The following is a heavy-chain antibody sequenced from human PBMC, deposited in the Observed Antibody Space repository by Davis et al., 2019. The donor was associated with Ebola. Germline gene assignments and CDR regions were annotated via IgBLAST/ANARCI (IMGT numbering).Heavy chain of an antibody. J-gene: IGHJ6*02. D-gene: IGHD4-23*01. Sequence: GESLNISCPAPGFTFSSYAMHRVCQAPGKGLEWEAVISYDGSNKYYADSVKGRFTISRDNSKNTLYLQMNSLRAEDTAVYYCARDRLSYGGNFGYYYYDMDVWGQGTTVTVSS. CDR1: GFTFSSYA. CDR3: ARDRLSYGGNFGYYYYDMDV. CDR2: ISYDGSNK. V-gene: IGHV3-30-3*01.